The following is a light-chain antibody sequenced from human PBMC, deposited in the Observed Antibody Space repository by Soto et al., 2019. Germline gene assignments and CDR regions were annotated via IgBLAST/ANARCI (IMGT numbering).Light chain of an antibody. CDR3: QQYSAYPLT. J-gene: IGKJ4*01. CDR1: QNINGY. V-gene: IGKV1-5*03. CDR2: WAS. Sequence: DIQLTQSPSTLSASVGDRVTITCRASQNINGYLAWYQQKPGKAPKLLIYWASSLISGVPSRFTGGESGTEFTLTISSLQPYVFATYYCQQYSAYPLTFGGGTKV.